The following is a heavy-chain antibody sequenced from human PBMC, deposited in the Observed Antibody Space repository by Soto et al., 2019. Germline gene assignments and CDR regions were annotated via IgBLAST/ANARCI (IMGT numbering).Heavy chain of an antibody. CDR3: ARGDSTDCSNGVCSFFYNHNMDV. Sequence: ASVKVSCKASGYSFTDYHIHWMRQAPGQGLEWLGRINPKSGGTSTAQKFQGWVTMTTDTSISTASMELTRLTSDDTAIYYCARGDSTDCSNGVCSFFYNHNMDVWGQGTTVTVSS. D-gene: IGHD2-8*01. CDR1: GYSFTDYH. CDR2: INPKSGGT. V-gene: IGHV1-2*04. J-gene: IGHJ6*02.